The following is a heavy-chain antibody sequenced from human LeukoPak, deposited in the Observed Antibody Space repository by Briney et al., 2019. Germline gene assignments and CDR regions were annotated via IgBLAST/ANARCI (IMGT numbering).Heavy chain of an antibody. J-gene: IGHJ4*02. CDR3: AAVIDY. Sequence: GGSLRLSCAASGFTFSSYSMNWVRQAPGKGLEWISYISNSGNTKYYADSVKGRFPISRDNANNSVYLQMNNLRAEDTAVYYCAAVIDYWGQGTLVTVSS. CDR1: GFTFSSYS. CDR2: ISNSGNTK. V-gene: IGHV3-48*04.